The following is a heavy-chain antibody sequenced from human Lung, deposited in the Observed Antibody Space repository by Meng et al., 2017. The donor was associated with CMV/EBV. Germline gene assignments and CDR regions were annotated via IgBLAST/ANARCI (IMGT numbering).Heavy chain of an antibody. CDR2: INPSGGDT. CDR3: ARANYFEWFDP. V-gene: IGHV1-46*01. CDR1: GYTFTTYY. D-gene: IGHD2/OR15-2a*01. J-gene: IGHJ5*02. Sequence: SCKASGYTFTTYYLHWVRQAPGQGLEWMGIINPSGGDTSYAQRFQGRVTMTRDMSTSTVYMELSSLRSEDTAMYYCARANYFEWFDPWGQGTLVTVSS.